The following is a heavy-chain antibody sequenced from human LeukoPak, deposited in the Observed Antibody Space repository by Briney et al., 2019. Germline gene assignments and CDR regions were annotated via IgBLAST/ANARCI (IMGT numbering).Heavy chain of an antibody. D-gene: IGHD3-10*01. CDR1: GGSISSYY. CDR2: IYYSGST. Sequence: SETLSLTCTVSGGSISSYYWSWIRQPPGKGLEWIGYIYYSGSTNYNPSLKSRVTISVDTSKNQFSLKLSSVTAAGTAVYYCARDRGYYGSGILAFDIWGQGTMVTVSS. CDR3: ARDRGYYGSGILAFDI. J-gene: IGHJ3*02. V-gene: IGHV4-59*01.